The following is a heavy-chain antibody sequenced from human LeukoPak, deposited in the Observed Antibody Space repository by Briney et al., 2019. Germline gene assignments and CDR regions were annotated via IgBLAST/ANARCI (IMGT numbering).Heavy chain of an antibody. V-gene: IGHV1-8*03. CDR2: MNPNSGNT. CDR3: ARDGDYYGSGNFDY. J-gene: IGHJ4*02. CDR1: GYTFTNYD. Sequence: GGSVKVSCKTSGYTFTNYDINWVRQATVQGLEWMGWMNPNSGNTGYAQKFQGRVTITRDTSISTAYMELSSLRSEDTAVYYCARDGDYYGSGNFDYWGQGTLVTVSS. D-gene: IGHD3-10*01.